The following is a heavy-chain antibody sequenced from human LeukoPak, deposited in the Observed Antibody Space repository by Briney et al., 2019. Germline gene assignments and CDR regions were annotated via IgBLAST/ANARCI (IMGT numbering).Heavy chain of an antibody. Sequence: PGGSLRLSCAASGFTFSTSWMSWVRQAPGKGLEWVSAISGSGGSTYYADSVKGRFTISRDNSKNTLYLQMNSLRAEDTAVYYCAKDVYYYDSSGYYPSYWGQGTLVTVSS. J-gene: IGHJ4*02. CDR3: AKDVYYYDSSGYYPSY. CDR2: ISGSGGST. CDR1: GFTFSTSW. V-gene: IGHV3-23*01. D-gene: IGHD3-22*01.